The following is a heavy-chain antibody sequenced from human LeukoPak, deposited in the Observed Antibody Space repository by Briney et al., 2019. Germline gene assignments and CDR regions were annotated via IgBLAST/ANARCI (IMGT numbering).Heavy chain of an antibody. CDR2: IYYSGST. D-gene: IGHD5-12*01. J-gene: IGHJ3*02. CDR1: GGSISSYY. CDR3: ARGRSNDYYDAFDI. Sequence: SETLSLTCTVSGGSISSYYWSWIRQPPGKGLEWIGYIYYSGSTNYNPSLKSRVTISVDTSKNQFSLKLSSVTAADTAVYYCARGRSNDYYDAFDIWGQGTMVTVSS. V-gene: IGHV4-59*12.